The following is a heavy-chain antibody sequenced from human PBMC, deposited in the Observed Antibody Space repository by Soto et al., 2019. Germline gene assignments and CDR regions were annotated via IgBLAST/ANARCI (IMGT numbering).Heavy chain of an antibody. CDR2: IYYSGST. CDR3: ASIRYCSGGSCYSDFFFDY. J-gene: IGHJ4*02. Sequence: SETLSLTCTVSGGSISYYYWSWIRQPPGKGLEWIGYIYYSGSTYYNPALKSRVTISVDASKNLFSLKLSSVTAADTAVYFCASIRYCSGGSCYSDFFFDYWGQGALVTVSS. CDR1: GGSISYYY. V-gene: IGHV4-59*01. D-gene: IGHD2-15*01.